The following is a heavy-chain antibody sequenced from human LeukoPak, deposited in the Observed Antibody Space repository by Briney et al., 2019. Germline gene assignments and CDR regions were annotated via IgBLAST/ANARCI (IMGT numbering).Heavy chain of an antibody. CDR3: ARRRGAGYSSSWYNPFDY. J-gene: IGHJ4*02. CDR2: INHSGST. D-gene: IGHD6-13*01. CDR1: GGSFSGYS. V-gene: IGHV4-34*01. Sequence: SETLSLTCAVYGGSFSGYSWTWIRQPPGKGREWIGEINHSGSTNYNPSLKSRVTISVDTSKNQFSLKLSSVTAADTAVYYCARRRGAGYSSSWYNPFDYWGQGTLVTVSS.